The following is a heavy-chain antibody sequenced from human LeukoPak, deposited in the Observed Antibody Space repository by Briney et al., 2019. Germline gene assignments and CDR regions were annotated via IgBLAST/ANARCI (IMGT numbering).Heavy chain of an antibody. J-gene: IGHJ4*02. V-gene: IGHV1-2*02. CDR2: INPNSGGT. CDR1: GYTFTGYY. CDR3: ARDGSDYGSGRPSG. Sequence: ASVKVSCKASGYTFTGYYMHWVRQAPGQGLEWMGWINPNSGGTNYAQKFQGRVTMTRDTSISTAYMELSRLRPDDTAVYYCARDGSDYGSGRPSGWGQGTLVTVSS. D-gene: IGHD3-10*01.